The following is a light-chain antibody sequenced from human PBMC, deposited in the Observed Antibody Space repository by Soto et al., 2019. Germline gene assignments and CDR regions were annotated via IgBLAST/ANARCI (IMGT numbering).Light chain of an antibody. J-gene: IGKJ1*01. CDR1: QSLAHSDGNTY. CDR2: KVS. CDR3: MQGTHWPRT. Sequence: DVVVTQSPLSLPVTLGQPASISCRSSQSLAHSDGNTYLNWFQQRPGQSPRRLIYKVSNRDSGVPDRFSGSVSGTDFTLKISRVEAEDVGVYYCMQGTHWPRTFGQGTKVEIK. V-gene: IGKV2-30*02.